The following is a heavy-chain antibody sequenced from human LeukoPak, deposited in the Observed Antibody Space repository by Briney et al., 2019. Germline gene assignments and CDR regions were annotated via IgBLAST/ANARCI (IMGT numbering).Heavy chain of an antibody. Sequence: PGGSLRLSCVVSGFTFINYGMSWVRPAPGKGLEWVSTIRASGDRTYYAESVKGRFTMSGDKSKNTLYLQMSNLRAEDTAVYHCAVLAVPAVGYWGQGTLVIVSS. J-gene: IGHJ4*02. D-gene: IGHD2-15*01. V-gene: IGHV3-23*01. CDR1: GFTFINYG. CDR2: IRASGDRT. CDR3: AVLAVPAVGY.